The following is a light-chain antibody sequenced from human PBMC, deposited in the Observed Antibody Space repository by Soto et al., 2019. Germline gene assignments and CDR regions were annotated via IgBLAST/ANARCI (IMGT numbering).Light chain of an antibody. CDR1: SSDLGGYNF. Sequence: QSVLTQPPSASGSPGQSVTISCTGTSSDLGGYNFVSWYQQHPGKAPKLMIYDVSKRPSGVPDRFSGSKSGNTASLTVSGLQAEDEANYYCSSYAGDNNFVFGTGTKVTVL. CDR2: DVS. CDR3: SSYAGDNNFV. V-gene: IGLV2-8*01. J-gene: IGLJ1*01.